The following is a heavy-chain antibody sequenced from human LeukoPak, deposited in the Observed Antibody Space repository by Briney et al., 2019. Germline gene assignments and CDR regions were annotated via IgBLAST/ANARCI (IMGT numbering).Heavy chain of an antibody. CDR3: ARGGQWLVLSSFDY. CDR1: GDSVFNNSAA. J-gene: IGHJ4*02. V-gene: IGHV6-1*01. D-gene: IGHD6-19*01. Sequence: SQTLSLTCAISGDSVFNNSAAWNWIRQSPSKGLEWLGRTYYTSKWYNDYAVSVKSRIIINPDTSKNQFSLQLNSVTPEDTAVYYCARGGQWLVLSSFDYWGQGTLVTVSS. CDR2: TYYTSKWYN.